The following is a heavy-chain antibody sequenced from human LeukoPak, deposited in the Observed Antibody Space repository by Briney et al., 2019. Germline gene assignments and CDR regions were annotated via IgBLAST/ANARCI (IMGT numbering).Heavy chain of an antibody. CDR1: GGSISSSSYY. CDR2: IYYSGST. D-gene: IGHD3-10*01. CDR3: ARPSGGIYFDY. Sequence: SETLSLTCTVSGGSISSSSYYWGWIRQPPGKGLEWIGSIYYSGSTYYNPSLTSRVTISVDTSKNQFSLKLSSVTAADTAVYYCARPSGGIYFDYWGQGTLVTVSS. V-gene: IGHV4-39*01. J-gene: IGHJ4*02.